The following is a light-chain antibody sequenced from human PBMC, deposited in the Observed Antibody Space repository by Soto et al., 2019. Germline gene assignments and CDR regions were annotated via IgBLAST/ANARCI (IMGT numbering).Light chain of an antibody. CDR1: QGISSY. CDR3: QQYYSYPQT. V-gene: IGKV1-8*01. CDR2: AAS. J-gene: IGKJ1*01. Sequence: AIRMTQSPSSLSASTGDRVTITCRASQGISSYLAWYQQKPGKAPKLLIYAASTLQSGVPSRFSGSGSGTDFTLTISCLQSEDFETYYCQQYYSYPQTCGQGTKVDIK.